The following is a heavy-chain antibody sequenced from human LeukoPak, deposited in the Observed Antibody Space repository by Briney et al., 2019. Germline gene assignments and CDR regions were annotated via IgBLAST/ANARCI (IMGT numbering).Heavy chain of an antibody. V-gene: IGHV3-15*01. CDR1: GFTFSNAW. D-gene: IGHD2-15*01. J-gene: IGHJ4*02. CDR2: IRTKTDGGTR. Sequence: PGGSLRLSCAASGFTFSNAWMSWVRQAPGKGLEWVGRIRTKTDGGTRDYAAPVKGRFTISRDDSKHTLYLQMNSLKTEDTAVYYCTTIDVYCIGGHCYSRADYWGQGTQVTVSS. CDR3: TTIDVYCIGGHCYSRADY.